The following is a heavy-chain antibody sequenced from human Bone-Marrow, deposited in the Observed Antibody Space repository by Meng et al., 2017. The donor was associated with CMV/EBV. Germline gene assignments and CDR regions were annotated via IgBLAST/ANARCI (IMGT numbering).Heavy chain of an antibody. J-gene: IGHJ4*02. V-gene: IGHV4-34*01. CDR2: INHSGST. D-gene: IGHD6-6*01. CDR1: GGSLSGYY. CDR3: ATNSQCIAACRNWYYFDY. Sequence: GSLRFSCAVYGGSLSGYYWSWIRQPPGKGLEWIGEINHSGSTNYNPSLKSRVTISVDTSKNQFSLKLSSVTAADTAVYYCATNSQCIAACRNWYYFDYWGQGTLVTVSS.